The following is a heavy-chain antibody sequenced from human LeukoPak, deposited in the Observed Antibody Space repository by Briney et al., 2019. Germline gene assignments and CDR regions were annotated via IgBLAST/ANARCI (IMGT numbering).Heavy chain of an antibody. Sequence: PGGSLTLSCAASGFTFSSYFWMHWVRPAPGKGLVWVSRIKSDGSSSTYADSVKGRFTISRDNAKNSLYLQMNTLRAEDTAVYYCVRDLDLGGYSSFEFWGQGTLVTVSS. D-gene: IGHD4-23*01. CDR2: IKSDGSSS. V-gene: IGHV3-74*01. CDR1: GFTFSSYFW. J-gene: IGHJ4*02. CDR3: VRDLDLGGYSSFEF.